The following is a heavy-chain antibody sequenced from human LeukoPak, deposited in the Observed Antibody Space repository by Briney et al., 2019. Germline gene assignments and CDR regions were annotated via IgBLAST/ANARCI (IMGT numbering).Heavy chain of an antibody. CDR3: ARALERYYFDF. Sequence: SQTLSLTCAISGDTVSGNSGAWIWIRQSPSRGLEWLGRTYAVSVKGRIIISPDTANNQFSLHLSSVTADDTGVYYCARALERYYFDFWGQGTLVTVSP. V-gene: IGHV6-1*01. CDR1: GDTVSGNSGA. D-gene: IGHD1-1*01. CDR2: T. J-gene: IGHJ4*02.